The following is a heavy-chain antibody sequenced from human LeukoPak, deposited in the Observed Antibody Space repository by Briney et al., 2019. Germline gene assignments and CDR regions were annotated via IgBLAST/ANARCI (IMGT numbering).Heavy chain of an antibody. J-gene: IGHJ4*02. D-gene: IGHD3-10*01. V-gene: IGHV3-53*01. Sequence: PGGPLRLSCAASGFTVSSNYMSWVRQAPGKGLEWVSVIYSGGSTYYADSVKGRFTISRDNSKNTLYLQMNSLRAEDTAVYYCARAAYGSGTPWDYWGQGTLVTVSS. CDR1: GFTVSSNY. CDR3: ARAAYGSGTPWDY. CDR2: IYSGGST.